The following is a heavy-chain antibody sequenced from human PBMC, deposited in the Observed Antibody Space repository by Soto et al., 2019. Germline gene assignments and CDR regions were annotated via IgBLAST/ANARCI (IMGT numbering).Heavy chain of an antibody. CDR1: GGTFSTHA. J-gene: IGHJ6*02. D-gene: IGHD3-3*01. V-gene: IGHV1-69*01. Sequence: QVQLVQSGAEVKKTGSSVKVSCKASGGTFSTHAISWVRQAPGQGLEWLGGIIPTLGTPNYAQTFQGRVTVTADEYTRTASRELSRLTSEATAVYYCARAAFRSGYYGYYSGMDVWGQGTAVNVS. CDR3: ARAAFRSGYYGYYSGMDV. CDR2: IIPTLGTP.